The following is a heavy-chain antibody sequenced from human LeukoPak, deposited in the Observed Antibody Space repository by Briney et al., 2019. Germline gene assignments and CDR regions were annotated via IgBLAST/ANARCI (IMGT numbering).Heavy chain of an antibody. D-gene: IGHD3-10*01. Sequence: ASVKVSCKASGYTFTSYAMHWVRQAPGQRLERMGWINAGNGNTKYSQKFQGRVTITRDTSASTAYMELSSLRSEDTAVYYCARNLLGDYYYYGMDVWGQGTTVTVSS. V-gene: IGHV1-3*01. CDR1: GYTFTSYA. CDR2: INAGNGNT. J-gene: IGHJ6*02. CDR3: ARNLLGDYYYYGMDV.